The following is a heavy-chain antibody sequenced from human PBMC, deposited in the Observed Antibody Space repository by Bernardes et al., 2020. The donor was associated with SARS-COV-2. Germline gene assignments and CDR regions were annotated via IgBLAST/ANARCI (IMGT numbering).Heavy chain of an antibody. Sequence: GSLRLSCAASGFTFSSYAMSWVRQAPGKGLEWVSAISGSGGSTYYADSVKGRFTISRDNSKNTLYLQMNSLRAEDTAVYYCAKERVRGVIFYYYYMDVWGKGTTVTVSS. CDR3: AKERVRGVIFYYYYMDV. CDR1: GFTFSSYA. D-gene: IGHD3-10*01. CDR2: ISGSGGST. J-gene: IGHJ6*03. V-gene: IGHV3-23*01.